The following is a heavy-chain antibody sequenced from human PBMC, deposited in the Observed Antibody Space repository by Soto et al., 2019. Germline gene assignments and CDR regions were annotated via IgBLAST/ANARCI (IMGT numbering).Heavy chain of an antibody. CDR2: ISAYNGNT. V-gene: IGHV1-18*04. CDR3: ARVDYDFWGSYYSRVPNWFDP. J-gene: IGHJ5*02. D-gene: IGHD3-3*01. Sequence: ASVKVSCKASGYTFTSYGISWVRQAPGQGLEWMGWISAYNGNTNYAQKLQGRDTMTPDTSTSTAYMELRSLRSDDTAMYYCARVDYDFWGSYYSRVPNWFDPWSRGTLVTVSS. CDR1: GYTFTSYG.